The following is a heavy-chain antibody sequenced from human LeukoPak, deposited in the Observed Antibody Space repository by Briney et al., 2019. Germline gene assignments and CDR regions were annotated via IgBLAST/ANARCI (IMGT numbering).Heavy chain of an antibody. J-gene: IGHJ5*01. CDR3: ARNHGGWFDS. V-gene: IGHV4-59*01. D-gene: IGHD4-23*01. CDR1: GGSIINFY. CDR2: IYYSGTT. Sequence: PSETLSLTCTVSGGSIINFYWTWIRQSPGKGLEWIGYIYYSGTTKYSPSLKSRVTIPVDTSKNQFSLKLNSVTAADTAIYYCARNHGGWFDSWGQGTLVTVSS.